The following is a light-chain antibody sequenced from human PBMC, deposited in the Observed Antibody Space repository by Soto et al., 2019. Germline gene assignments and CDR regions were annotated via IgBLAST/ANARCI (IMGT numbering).Light chain of an antibody. CDR2: WAS. CDR3: QQYESTPPT. CDR1: LSVLYSSTNKNY. Sequence: DIVMTQSPDSLAVSLGERATINCKSSLSVLYSSTNKNYLAWYQQRPGQPPKLLIYWASTRESGVPDRFSGRGSGTDFTLTITSLQAEDVAVYYCQQYESTPPTFGQGTKLEIK. V-gene: IGKV4-1*01. J-gene: IGKJ2*01.